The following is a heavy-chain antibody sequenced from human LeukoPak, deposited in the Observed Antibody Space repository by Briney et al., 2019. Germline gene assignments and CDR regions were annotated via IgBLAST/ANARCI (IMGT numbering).Heavy chain of an antibody. V-gene: IGHV4-34*01. CDR1: GGSFSGYY. Sequence: PSETLSLTCAVYGGSFSGYYWSWIRQPPGKGLEWIGEINHSGSTNYNPSLKSRVTISVDTPKNQFSLKLSSVTAADTAVYYCARARKGYHSWNYWGQGTLVTVSS. D-gene: IGHD1-14*01. CDR2: INHSGST. CDR3: ARARKGYHSWNY. J-gene: IGHJ4*02.